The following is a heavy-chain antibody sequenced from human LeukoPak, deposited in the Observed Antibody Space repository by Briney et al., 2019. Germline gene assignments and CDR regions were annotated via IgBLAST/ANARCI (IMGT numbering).Heavy chain of an antibody. J-gene: IGHJ4*02. CDR2: IYYSGST. CDR3: ARDPWDYGGKGAEEDY. Sequence: SETLSLTCTVSGGSISSYYWSWIRQPPGKGLEWIGYIYYSGSTNYNPSLKSRVTISLDTSKNQFSLKLSSVTAADTAVYYCARDPWDYGGKGAEEDYWGQGTLVTVSS. CDR1: GGSISSYY. V-gene: IGHV4-59*12. D-gene: IGHD4-23*01.